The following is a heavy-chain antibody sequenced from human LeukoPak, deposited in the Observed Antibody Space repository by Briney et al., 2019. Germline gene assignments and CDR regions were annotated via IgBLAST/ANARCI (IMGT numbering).Heavy chain of an antibody. J-gene: IGHJ4*02. V-gene: IGHV4-59*08. CDR2: IYSSERT. CDR3: ARHSASSCVY. Sequence: SETLSLTCTVSGGSISGYYWSWIRQPPGKGLEWIGYIYSSERTDYNPSLKSRVTISLDTSKNQFFLELNSVTATDTACYYCARHSASSCVYWGQGTLVAVSS. CDR1: GGSISGYY. D-gene: IGHD6-13*01.